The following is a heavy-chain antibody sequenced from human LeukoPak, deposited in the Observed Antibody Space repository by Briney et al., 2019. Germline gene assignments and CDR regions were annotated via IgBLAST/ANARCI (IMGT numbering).Heavy chain of an antibody. CDR2: MNPNSGNT. J-gene: IGHJ5*02. D-gene: IGHD6-19*01. V-gene: IGHV1-8*03. CDR1: GYTFTGYY. CDR3: ARSSSGWYNWFDP. Sequence: ASVKVSCKASGYTFTGYYMHWVRQAPGQGLEWMGWMNPNSGNTGYAQNFQGRVTITRNTSISTAYMELSSLRSEDTAVYYCARSSSGWYNWFDPWGQGTLVTVSS.